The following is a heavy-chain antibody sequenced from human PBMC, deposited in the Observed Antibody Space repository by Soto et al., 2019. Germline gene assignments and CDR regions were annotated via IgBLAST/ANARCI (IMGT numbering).Heavy chain of an antibody. D-gene: IGHD3-3*01. J-gene: IGHJ6*02. V-gene: IGHV3-23*01. CDR1: GGTFSGYA. Sequence: PVGSLRISCAASGGTFSGYAMSWVRQAPGKGLEGVSAISGSGGSTYYADSVKGQFTISRDNSKNTLYLQMNSLRAEDTAVYYCAKAYYDFWSGYTLFLNYGMDVWGQGTTVTVSS. CDR3: AKAYYDFWSGYTLFLNYGMDV. CDR2: ISGSGGST.